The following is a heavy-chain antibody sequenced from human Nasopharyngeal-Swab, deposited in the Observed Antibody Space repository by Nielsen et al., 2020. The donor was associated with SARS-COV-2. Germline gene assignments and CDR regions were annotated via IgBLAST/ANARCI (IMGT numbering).Heavy chain of an antibody. CDR2: MNPNSGNT. D-gene: IGHD5-24*01. CDR1: GYTFTSYD. Sequence: ASVKVSCKASGYTFTSYDINWVRQATGQGLEWMGWMNPNSGNTGYAQKFQGRVTMTRNTSISTAYMELSSLRSEDTAVYYCAKDRAISGALEGGMDVWGQGTTVTVSS. J-gene: IGHJ6*02. V-gene: IGHV1-8*01. CDR3: AKDRAISGALEGGMDV.